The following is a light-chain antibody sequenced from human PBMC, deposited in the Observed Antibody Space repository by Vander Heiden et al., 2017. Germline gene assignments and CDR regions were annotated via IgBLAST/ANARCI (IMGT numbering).Light chain of an antibody. Sequence: SYALTQPLSGSVALGQTARITSGESNIGSKKVHWYQQKPGQAAVLVVYRNRNRPSGFPERFSGSNSGNTATLTISRAQAGDEADYYCRVWDSSNYVFGTGSKVTVL. V-gene: IGLV3-9*01. CDR3: RVWDSSNYV. J-gene: IGLJ1*01. CDR2: RNR. CDR1: NIGSKK.